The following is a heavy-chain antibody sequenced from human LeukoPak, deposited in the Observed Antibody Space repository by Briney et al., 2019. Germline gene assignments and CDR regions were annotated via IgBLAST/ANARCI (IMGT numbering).Heavy chain of an antibody. CDR2: INHSGST. J-gene: IGHJ4*02. CDR3: ARGAPGY. Sequence: PSETLSLTCAVYGGSFSDYYWTWIRQPPGKGLEWTGEINHSGSTNYNPSLKSRVTISVDTSKNQFSLKLNSVTAADTAVYFCARGAPGYWGQGTLVTVSS. V-gene: IGHV4-34*01. CDR1: GGSFSDYY.